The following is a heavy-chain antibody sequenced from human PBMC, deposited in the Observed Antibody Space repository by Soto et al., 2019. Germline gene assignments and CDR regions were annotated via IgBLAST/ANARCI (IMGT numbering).Heavy chain of an antibody. Sequence: GGSLRLSCAASGFTFSDYYMSWIRQAPGKGLEWVSYISSSSSYTNYADSVKGRFTISRDNAKNSLYLQMNSLRAEDTAVYYCARDKGLTPDYYYGMDVWGQGTTVTVSS. CDR2: ISSSSSYT. V-gene: IGHV3-11*05. D-gene: IGHD7-27*01. CDR3: ARDKGLTPDYYYGMDV. CDR1: GFTFSDYY. J-gene: IGHJ6*02.